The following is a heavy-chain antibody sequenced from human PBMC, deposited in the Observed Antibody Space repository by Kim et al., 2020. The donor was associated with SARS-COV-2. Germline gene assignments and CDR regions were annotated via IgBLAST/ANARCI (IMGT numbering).Heavy chain of an antibody. CDR1: GGSFSGYY. J-gene: IGHJ6*02. CDR2: INHSGST. CDR3: ARGDMVRGVIMQAHYYYYGMDV. D-gene: IGHD3-10*01. Sequence: SETLSLTCAVYGGSFSGYYWSWIRQPPGKGLEWIGEINHSGSTNYNPSLKSRVTISVDTSKNQFSLKLSSVTAADTAVYYCARGDMVRGVIMQAHYYYYGMDVWGQGTTVTVSS. V-gene: IGHV4-34*01.